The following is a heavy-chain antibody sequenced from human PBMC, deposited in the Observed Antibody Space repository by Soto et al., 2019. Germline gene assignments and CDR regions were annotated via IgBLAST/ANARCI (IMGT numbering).Heavy chain of an antibody. V-gene: IGHV3-66*01. CDR1: GFTVSSNY. Sequence: GGSLRLSCAASGFTVSSNYMSWVRQAPGKGLEWVSLIYSGGSTYSADSVKGRFTISRDNSKNTVYLQMNGLRAEDTAVYYCARNSDFYVLYFDYWGQGTLVTVSS. D-gene: IGHD3-10*02. J-gene: IGHJ4*02. CDR3: ARNSDFYVLYFDY. CDR2: IYSGGST.